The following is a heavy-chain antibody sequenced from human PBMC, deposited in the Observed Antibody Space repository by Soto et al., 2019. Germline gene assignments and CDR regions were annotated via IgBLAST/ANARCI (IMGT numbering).Heavy chain of an antibody. CDR2: IYWDDDK. CDR1: GFSLSTSGVG. CDR3: AHSAPARDMTMVRLSSGWFDP. V-gene: IGHV2-5*02. Sequence: QITLKESGPTVVKPTQTLTLTCTFSGFSLSTSGVGVGWIRQSPGKALEWLALIYWDDDKRYSPSLQSRPTITKDTSKNQVALRLTNVDPVDTATYFCAHSAPARDMTMVRLSSGWFDPWGQGTLVTVSS. D-gene: IGHD3-10*01. J-gene: IGHJ5*02.